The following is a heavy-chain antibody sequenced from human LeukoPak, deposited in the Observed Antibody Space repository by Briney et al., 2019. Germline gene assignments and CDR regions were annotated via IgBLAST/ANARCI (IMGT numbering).Heavy chain of an antibody. CDR1: GGTFSSYA. V-gene: IGHV1-69*01. Sequence: SVKVSCKASGGTFSSYAISWVRQAPGQGLEWMGGIIPIFGTANYAQKFQGRVTITADESTSTAYMELSSLRSEDTAVYYCAREYGSGSYYDYWGQGTMVTVSS. J-gene: IGHJ4*02. D-gene: IGHD3-10*01. CDR3: AREYGSGSYYDY. CDR2: IIPIFGTA.